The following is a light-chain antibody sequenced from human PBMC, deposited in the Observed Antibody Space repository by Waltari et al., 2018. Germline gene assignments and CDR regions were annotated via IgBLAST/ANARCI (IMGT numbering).Light chain of an antibody. V-gene: IGLV2-23*01. CDR2: EGS. J-gene: IGLJ2*01. CDR3: CSYAAYSPVL. Sequence: QSALTQPASVSGSPGQSITISCPGTSREVGHSNLAPWYQQHPGKAPQLIICEGSKPPSGVSNRFSGSKFGNTASLTISGLQAEDEADYYCCSYAAYSPVLFGGGTKVTVL. CDR1: SREVGHSNL.